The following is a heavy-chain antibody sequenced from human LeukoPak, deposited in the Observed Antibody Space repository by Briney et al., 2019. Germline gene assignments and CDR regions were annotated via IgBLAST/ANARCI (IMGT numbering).Heavy chain of an antibody. D-gene: IGHD4-11*01. Sequence: KPSETLSLTCAVYGGSFSDYYWSWIRQPPGKGLEWIGEISQSGSTNFNPSLKSRVTISVDTSKNQFSLKVRPVTAADTAVYYCARGLQAAYFDYWGQGTLVTVSS. CDR3: ARGLQAAYFDY. CDR2: ISQSGST. CDR1: GGSFSDYY. V-gene: IGHV4-34*01. J-gene: IGHJ4*02.